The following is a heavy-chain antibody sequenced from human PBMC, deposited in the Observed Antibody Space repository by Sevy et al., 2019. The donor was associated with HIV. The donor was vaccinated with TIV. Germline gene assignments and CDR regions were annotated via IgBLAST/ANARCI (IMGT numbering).Heavy chain of an antibody. J-gene: IGHJ6*02. CDR3: ERDFQTMVRGVILYYYGMDV. CDR1: GYTFTSYG. CDR2: ISAYNGNT. D-gene: IGHD3-10*01. Sequence: ASVKVSCKASGYTFTSYGISWVRQAPGQGLEWMGWISAYNGNTNYAQKLKGRVTMTTDTSTSTAYMELRSLSSDDTAVYYWERDFQTMVRGVILYYYGMDVWGQGTTVTVSS. V-gene: IGHV1-18*01.